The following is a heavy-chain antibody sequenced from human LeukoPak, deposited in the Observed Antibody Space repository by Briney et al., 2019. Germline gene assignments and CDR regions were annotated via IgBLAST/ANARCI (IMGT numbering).Heavy chain of an antibody. CDR1: GGSISSYY. CDR2: IYYTGST. J-gene: IGHJ2*01. D-gene: IGHD5-24*01. Sequence: PSETLSLTCTVSGGSISSYYWSWIRHPPGKGLEWIGYIYYTGSTNYNPSLKSRVTISVDTSKNQFSLRLSSVTAADTALYYCARDRDGYNYWSFDLWGRGTLVTVSS. CDR3: ARDRDGYNYWSFDL. V-gene: IGHV4-59*01.